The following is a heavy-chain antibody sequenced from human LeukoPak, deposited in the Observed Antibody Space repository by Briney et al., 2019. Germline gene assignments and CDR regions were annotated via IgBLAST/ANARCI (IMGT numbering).Heavy chain of an antibody. V-gene: IGHV4-59*01. CDR2: IYYSGST. D-gene: IGHD1-26*01. CDR3: ARGLLIVGAINFDY. CDR1: GGSISSYY. J-gene: IGHJ4*02. Sequence: PSETLSLTCTVTGGSISSYYWSWIRQPPGKGLEWIGYIYYSGSTNYNPSLKSRVTISVDTSKNQFSLKLSSVTAADTAVYYCARGLLIVGAINFDYWGQGTLVTVSS.